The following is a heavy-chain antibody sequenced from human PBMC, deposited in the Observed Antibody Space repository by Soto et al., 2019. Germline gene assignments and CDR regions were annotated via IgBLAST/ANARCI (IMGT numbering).Heavy chain of an antibody. CDR1: GFIFSGSA. CDR2: IRTEANTYAT. D-gene: IGHD2-2*01. CDR3: ARHEYCNSVTCYQEDFDL. V-gene: IGHV3-73*01. J-gene: IGHJ3*01. Sequence: EVHLVESGGGLVQPGGSLKLSCAASGFIFSGSAMHWVRQASGKGLEWVGRIRTEANTYATTYTAPVKGRFTIFRDDSKNPAYLQINCLTTEDTAVYFCARHEYCNSVTCYQEDFDLLGEWTMVTVSS.